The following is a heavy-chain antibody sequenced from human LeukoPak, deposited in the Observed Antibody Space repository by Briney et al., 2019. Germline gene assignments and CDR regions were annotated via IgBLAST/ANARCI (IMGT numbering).Heavy chain of an antibody. V-gene: IGHV4-39*07. Sequence: PSESLSLTCTVSGGSISSSSYYWGWIRQPPGKGLEWIGSIYYSGSTYYNPSLKSRVTISVDTSKNQFSLKLSSVTAADTAVYYCARGSMVYAIPFDYWGQGTLVTVSS. CDR1: GGSISSSSYY. CDR2: IYYSGST. D-gene: IGHD2-8*01. J-gene: IGHJ4*02. CDR3: ARGSMVYAIPFDY.